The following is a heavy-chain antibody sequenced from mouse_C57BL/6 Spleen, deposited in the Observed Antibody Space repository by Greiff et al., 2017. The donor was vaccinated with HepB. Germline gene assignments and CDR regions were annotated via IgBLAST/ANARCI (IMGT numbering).Heavy chain of an antibody. Sequence: QVQLQQPGAELVKPGASVKLSCKASGYTFTSYWMHWVKQRPGQGLEWIGMIHPNSGSTNYNEKFKSKATLTLDKSSSTAYMQLSSLTSEDSAVYYCARVEPRIYYTAMDYWGQGTSVTVSS. CDR1: GYTFTSYW. CDR3: ARVEPRIYYTAMDY. V-gene: IGHV1-64*01. CDR2: IHPNSGST. J-gene: IGHJ4*01. D-gene: IGHD1-1*01.